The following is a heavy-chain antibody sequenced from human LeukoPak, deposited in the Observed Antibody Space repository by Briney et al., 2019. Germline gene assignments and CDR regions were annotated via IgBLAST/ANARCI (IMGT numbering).Heavy chain of an antibody. CDR2: ISYDGGIK. V-gene: IGHV3-30*18. Sequence: GGSLRLSCAASGFTFSRYGIHWVRQAPGKGLEWVAVISYDGGIKYYADSVKGRFTISRDNSKNSLYLQMNSLRAEDTALYYCAKDRGGYRYSSYYFDYWGQGTLVTVSS. CDR1: GFTFSRYG. J-gene: IGHJ4*02. D-gene: IGHD5-18*01. CDR3: AKDRGGYRYSSYYFDY.